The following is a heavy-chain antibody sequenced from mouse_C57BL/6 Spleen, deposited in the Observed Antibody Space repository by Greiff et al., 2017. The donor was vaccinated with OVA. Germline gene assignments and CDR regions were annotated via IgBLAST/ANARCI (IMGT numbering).Heavy chain of an antibody. CDR1: GFTFSSYT. V-gene: IGHV5-9*01. J-gene: IGHJ1*03. CDR2: ISGGGGNT. CDR3: ARHVVAKYFDV. D-gene: IGHD1-1*01. Sequence: EVKLVESGGGLVKPGGSLKLSCAASGFTFSSYTMSWVRQTPEKRLEWVATISGGGGNTYYPDSVKGRFTISRDNAKNTLYLQMSSLRSEDTALYYCARHVVAKYFDVWGTGTTVTVSS.